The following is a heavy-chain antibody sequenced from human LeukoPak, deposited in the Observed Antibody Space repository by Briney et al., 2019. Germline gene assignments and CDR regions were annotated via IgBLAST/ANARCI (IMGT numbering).Heavy chain of an antibody. D-gene: IGHD2-2*01. J-gene: IGHJ5*02. CDR1: GGTFSSYA. CDR3: ARSSYCSSTSCYAGRDWFDP. CDR2: IIPIFGTA. V-gene: IGHV1-69*06. Sequence: SVKVSCKASGGTFSSYAISWVRQAPGQGLEWMGGIIPIFGTANYAQKFQGRVTITADKSTSTAYMELSSLRSEDTAVYYCARSSYCSSTSCYAGRDWFDPWGQGTLVTVSS.